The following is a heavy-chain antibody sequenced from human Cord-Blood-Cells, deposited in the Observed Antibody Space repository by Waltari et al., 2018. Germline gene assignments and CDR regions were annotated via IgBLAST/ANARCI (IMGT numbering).Heavy chain of an antibody. V-gene: IGHV1-69*06. CDR1: GGTFSSYA. Sequence: QVQLVQSGAEVKKPGSSVKVSCKASGGTFSSYAISWVRQAPGQGLEWMGGIIPIFGTANYAQKYQVRVTITADKSTSTAYMELSSLGSEDTAVYYCARGGLYPNYYYYYGMDVWGQGTTVTVSS. D-gene: IGHD3-3*01. CDR3: ARGGLYPNYYYYYGMDV. J-gene: IGHJ6*02. CDR2: IIPIFGTA.